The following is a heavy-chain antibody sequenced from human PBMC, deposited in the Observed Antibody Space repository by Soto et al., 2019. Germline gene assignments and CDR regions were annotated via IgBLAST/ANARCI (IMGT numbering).Heavy chain of an antibody. D-gene: IGHD5-12*01. CDR3: ARERREKIHDGYDIDY. Sequence: PSETRSLTSTVSGGFIRYYYLIWLRQPAGKGLEWIGRIYTSGSTDYNPSLKSRVSISIDTSKSQFSLKVTSMTAADTAVYYCARERREKIHDGYDIDYWGQGTLVTVSS. CDR2: IYTSGST. CDR1: GGFIRYYY. V-gene: IGHV4-4*07. J-gene: IGHJ4*02.